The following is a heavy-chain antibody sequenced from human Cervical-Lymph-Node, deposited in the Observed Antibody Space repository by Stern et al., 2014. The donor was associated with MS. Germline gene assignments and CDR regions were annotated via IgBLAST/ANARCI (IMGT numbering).Heavy chain of an antibody. CDR3: ARNGAPYYYYGRDV. D-gene: IGHD2-8*01. CDR2: ISAYNGNT. V-gene: IGHV1-18*04. J-gene: IGHJ6*02. CDR1: GYTFTSYG. Sequence: QVQLGQSGAEVKKPGASVKVSCKASGYTFTSYGISWVRQAPGQGLEWMGWISAYNGNTNYAQKLQGRVTMTTDTSTSTAYMGLGSPKSDDTPVYYCARNGAPYYYYGRDVGGQGTTVPFSS.